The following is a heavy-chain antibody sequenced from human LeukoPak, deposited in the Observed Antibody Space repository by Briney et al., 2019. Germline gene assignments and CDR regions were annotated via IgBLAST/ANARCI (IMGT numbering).Heavy chain of an antibody. V-gene: IGHV4-59*12. D-gene: IGHD3-3*01. Sequence: KASETLSLTCTVSGGSISSYYWSWIRQPPGKGLEWIGYIYYSGSTYYNPSLKSRVTISVDTSKNQFSLKLSSVTAADTAVYYCARERAVPGVVIIGENWFDPWGQGTLVTVSS. J-gene: IGHJ5*02. CDR2: IYYSGST. CDR1: GGSISSYY. CDR3: ARERAVPGVVIIGENWFDP.